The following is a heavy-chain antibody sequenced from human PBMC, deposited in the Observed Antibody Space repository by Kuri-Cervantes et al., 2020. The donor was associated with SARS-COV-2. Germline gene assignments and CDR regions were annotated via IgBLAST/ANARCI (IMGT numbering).Heavy chain of an antibody. Sequence: SEILSRTCTGSCGCISSYYWSWIRQPPGKGLEWLGYMYYTGSTNYNPSLKSRVTISVDTSKNQFSLKLSSVTAADTAVYYCARDLPGYCSGGSCGGQFGYWGQGTLVTVSS. V-gene: IGHV4-59*01. J-gene: IGHJ4*02. CDR2: MYYTGST. CDR1: CGCISSYY. D-gene: IGHD2-15*01. CDR3: ARDLPGYCSGGSCGGQFGY.